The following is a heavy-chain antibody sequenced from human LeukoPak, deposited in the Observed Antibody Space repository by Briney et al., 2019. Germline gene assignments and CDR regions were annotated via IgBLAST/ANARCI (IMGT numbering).Heavy chain of an antibody. Sequence: GGSLRLSCAASGFTFSSYSMNWVRQAPGKGLEWVLSISSSSSYIYYADSVKGRFTISRDNAKNSLYLQMNSLRAEDTAVYYCARDLAAGTDYWGQGTLVTVSS. CDR3: ARDLAAGTDY. CDR1: GFTFSSYS. J-gene: IGHJ4*02. D-gene: IGHD6-13*01. CDR2: ISSSSSYI. V-gene: IGHV3-21*01.